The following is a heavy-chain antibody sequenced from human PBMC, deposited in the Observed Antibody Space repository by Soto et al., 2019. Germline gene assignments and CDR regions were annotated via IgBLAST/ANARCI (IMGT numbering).Heavy chain of an antibody. CDR3: ARPSRAITRFGVVKRYFDY. Sequence: EVELVESGGGLVKPGGSLRLSCAASGFKFNDYNMDGVRQAPGKGLEWVASISNSDNKMSYGNSVKGRFTISRDKAKKPLYQQMNSLRVEDTGIYYCARPSRAITRFGVVKRYFDYWGQGSLVTVAS. CDR1: GFKFNDYN. D-gene: IGHD3-3*01. V-gene: IGHV3-21*01. CDR2: ISNSDNKM. J-gene: IGHJ4*02.